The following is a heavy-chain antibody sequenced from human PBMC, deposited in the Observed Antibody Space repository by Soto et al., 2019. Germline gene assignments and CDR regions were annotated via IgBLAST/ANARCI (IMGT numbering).Heavy chain of an antibody. CDR2: IYYSGST. V-gene: IGHV4-31*03. Sequence: QVQLQESGPGLVKPSQTLSLTCTVSGGSISSGGYYWSWIRQHPGKGLEWIGYIYYSGSTYYNPSLTRRVTISVDTSKNLFSLKLSSVTAADTAVYYCARYCSSTSCSRIIDYWGQGTLVTVSS. J-gene: IGHJ4*02. CDR1: GGSISSGGYY. CDR3: ARYCSSTSCSRIIDY. D-gene: IGHD2-2*01.